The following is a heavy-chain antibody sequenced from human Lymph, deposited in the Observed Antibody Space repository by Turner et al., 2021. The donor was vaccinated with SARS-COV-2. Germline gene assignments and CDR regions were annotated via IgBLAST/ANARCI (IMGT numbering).Heavy chain of an antibody. J-gene: IGHJ4*02. CDR3: ATLKSNWKILTGRYYFDF. D-gene: IGHD1-1*01. V-gene: IGHV1-24*01. CDR2: FDPEDGET. Sequence: QVQLVQSGAEVKKPGASGKVSCKVSGYTLTELSIHWVRQAPGKGLEWMGGFDPEDGETIYAQKFQGRVTMTEDTSTDTAYMELSSLRSEDTAVYYCATLKSNWKILTGRYYFDFWGQGTLVTVSS. CDR1: GYTLTELS.